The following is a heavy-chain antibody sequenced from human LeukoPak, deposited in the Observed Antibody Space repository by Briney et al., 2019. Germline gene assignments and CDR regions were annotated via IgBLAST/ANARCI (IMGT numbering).Heavy chain of an antibody. D-gene: IGHD3-10*01. V-gene: IGHV3-48*04. Sequence: GGSLRLSCAASGFTFSSYSMNWVRQAPGKGLEWVSYISSSSSSTIYYADFVKGRFTISRDNAKNSLYLQMNSLRAEDTAVYYCARGSAWFGASDAFDIWGQGTMVTVSS. J-gene: IGHJ3*02. CDR3: ARGSAWFGASDAFDI. CDR1: GFTFSSYS. CDR2: ISSSSSSTI.